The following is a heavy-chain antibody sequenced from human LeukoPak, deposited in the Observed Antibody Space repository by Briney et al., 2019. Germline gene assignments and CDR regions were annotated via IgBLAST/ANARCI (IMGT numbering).Heavy chain of an antibody. J-gene: IGHJ4*02. CDR3: ARDRGYSGYDLVY. CDR1: GGSISSSSYY. CDR2: IYYSGST. D-gene: IGHD5-12*01. Sequence: SETLSLTCTVSGGSISSSSYYWGWIRQPPGKGLEWIGSIYYSGSTYYNPSLKSRVTISVDTSKNQFSLKLSSVTAADTAVYYCARDRGYSGYDLVYWGQGTLVTVSS. V-gene: IGHV4-39*07.